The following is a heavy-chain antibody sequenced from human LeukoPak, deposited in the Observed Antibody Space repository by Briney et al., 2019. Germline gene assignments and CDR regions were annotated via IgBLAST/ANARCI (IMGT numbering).Heavy chain of an antibody. CDR3: ARSSRERGGYAPWELMPPFDY. Sequence: GGSLRLSCAASGFTFSSYEMNWVRQAPGKGLERVSYISNSSSTIYYTDSVKGRFTISRDNAKNSLYLQMNSLRAEDTAVYYCARSSRERGGYAPWELMPPFDYWGQGTLVTVSS. D-gene: IGHD1-1*01. CDR2: ISNSSSTI. V-gene: IGHV3-48*01. J-gene: IGHJ4*02. CDR1: GFTFSSYE.